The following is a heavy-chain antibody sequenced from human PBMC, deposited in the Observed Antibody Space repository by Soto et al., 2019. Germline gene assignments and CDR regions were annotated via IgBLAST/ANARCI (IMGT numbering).Heavy chain of an antibody. CDR1: GFTFSSYE. D-gene: IGHD1-26*01. CDR2: ISSSGSTI. V-gene: IGHV3-48*03. Sequence: PGGSLRLSCAASGFTFSSYEMNWVRQAPGKGLEWVSYISSSGSTIYYADSVKGRFTISRDNAKNSLYLQMNSLRAEDTAVYYCARGGLIVGATKPLDYWGQGTLVTVSS. CDR3: ARGGLIVGATKPLDY. J-gene: IGHJ4*02.